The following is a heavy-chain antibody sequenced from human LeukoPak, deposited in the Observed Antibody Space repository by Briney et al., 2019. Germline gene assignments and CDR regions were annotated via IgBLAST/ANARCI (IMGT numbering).Heavy chain of an antibody. CDR3: ARLTGGGSVASLIDY. D-gene: IGHD2-15*01. V-gene: IGHV5-51*01. Sequence: GESLKISCKGSGYSFNTYWIGWVRQMPGKGLEWMGIIYPGDSDTKYSPSFQGQVTISADKSISTAYLQWSSLKASDTAMYYCARLTGGGSVASLIDYWGQGTLVTVSS. CDR2: IYPGDSDT. J-gene: IGHJ4*02. CDR1: GYSFNTYW.